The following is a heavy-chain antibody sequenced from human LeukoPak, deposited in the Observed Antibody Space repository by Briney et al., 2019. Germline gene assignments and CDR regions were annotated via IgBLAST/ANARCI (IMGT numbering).Heavy chain of an antibody. CDR1: GFTFSSYS. CDR2: ISSSSSYI. D-gene: IGHD2-15*01. J-gene: IGHJ4*02. V-gene: IGHV3-21*01. Sequence: GGSLRLSCAASGFTFSSYSMNWVRQAPGKGLEWVSSISSSSSYIYYADSVKGRFTISRGNAKNSLYLQMNSLRAEDTAVYYCARDLCSGGSCYLDYWGQGTLVTVSS. CDR3: ARDLCSGGSCYLDY.